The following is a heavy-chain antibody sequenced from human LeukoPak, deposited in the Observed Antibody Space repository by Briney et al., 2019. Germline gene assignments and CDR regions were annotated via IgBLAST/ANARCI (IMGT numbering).Heavy chain of an antibody. V-gene: IGHV4-4*07. CDR2: IYTSGST. J-gene: IGHJ3*02. CDR3: ARLRPMGGSFPDSFDI. D-gene: IGHD1-26*01. Sequence: SETLSLTCTVSGGSISNYYWSWIRQPAEKGLEWIGRIYTSGSTNYNSSLKSRLTMSVDTSKNQFSLKLSSVTAADTAVYYCARLRPMGGSFPDSFDIWGQGTMVTVSS. CDR1: GGSISNYY.